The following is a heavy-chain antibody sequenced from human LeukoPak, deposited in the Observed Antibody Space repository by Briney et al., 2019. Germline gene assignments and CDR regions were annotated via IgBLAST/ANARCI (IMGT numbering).Heavy chain of an antibody. J-gene: IGHJ4*02. D-gene: IGHD4-23*01. Sequence: GGSLRLSCAASGFTFSSHAMSWVRQAPGKGLEWVSAITGSGISTYYADSVKGRFTISRDNPKNTLYLQMKSLRPEDTAVYYCAREVTGASSEAFFDYWGQGTLVTVSS. CDR1: GFTFSSHA. CDR2: ITGSGIST. V-gene: IGHV3-23*01. CDR3: AREVTGASSEAFFDY.